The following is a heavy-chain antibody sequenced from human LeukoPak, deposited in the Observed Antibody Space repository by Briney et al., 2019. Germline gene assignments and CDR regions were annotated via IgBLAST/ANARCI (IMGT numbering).Heavy chain of an antibody. V-gene: IGHV1-18*01. CDR1: GFTFTSYG. Sequence: GASVKVSCKASGFTFTSYGISWVRQAPGQGLEWMGWISAYNGNTNYAQKLQGRVTMTTDTSTSTAYMELRSLRSDDTAVYYCARSPPAYYDFWSGYYLPYYYYMDVWGKGTTVTVSS. D-gene: IGHD3-3*01. J-gene: IGHJ6*03. CDR3: ARSPPAYYDFWSGYYLPYYYYMDV. CDR2: ISAYNGNT.